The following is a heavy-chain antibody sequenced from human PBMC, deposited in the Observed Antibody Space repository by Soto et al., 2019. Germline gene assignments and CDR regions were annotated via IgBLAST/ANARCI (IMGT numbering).Heavy chain of an antibody. CDR3: ARQRRIYGSGRRNWLDP. CDR1: GGSFSGYY. V-gene: IGHV4-34*01. J-gene: IGHJ5*02. CDR2: INHSGST. Sequence: SETLSLTCAVYGGSFSGYYWSWIRQPPGKGLEWIGEINHSGSTNYNPSLKSRVTISVDTSKNQFSLKLSSVTAADTAVYYCARQRRIYGSGRRNWLDPWGQRTLVTVSS. D-gene: IGHD3-10*01.